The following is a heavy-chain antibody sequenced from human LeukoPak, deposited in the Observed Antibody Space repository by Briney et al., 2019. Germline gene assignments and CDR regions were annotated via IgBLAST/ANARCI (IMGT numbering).Heavy chain of an antibody. CDR3: ARGGVAAKYYFDY. CDR2: MYYSGST. V-gene: IGHV4-30-4*01. Sequence: PSETLSLTCTVSGGSISSGDYYWSWIRQPPGKGLEWIAYMYYSGSTYYNPSLKSRVTMSADTSKNQLSLKLSSVTAADTAVYYCARGGVAAKYYFDYWGPGTLVTVSS. CDR1: GGSISSGDYY. J-gene: IGHJ4*02. D-gene: IGHD3-10*01.